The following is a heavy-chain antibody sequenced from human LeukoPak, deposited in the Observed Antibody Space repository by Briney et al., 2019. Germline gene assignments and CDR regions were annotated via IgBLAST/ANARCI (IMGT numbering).Heavy chain of an antibody. Sequence: GRSLRLSCAASGFTFSSYAMHWVRQAPGKGLEWVAVISYDGSNKYYADSVKGRFTISRDNSKNTLYLQVNSLRAEDTAVYYCARGLRGERGYSYGYFDYWGQGTLVTVSS. D-gene: IGHD5-18*01. CDR3: ARGLRGERGYSYGYFDY. V-gene: IGHV3-30*04. CDR1: GFTFSSYA. CDR2: ISYDGSNK. J-gene: IGHJ4*02.